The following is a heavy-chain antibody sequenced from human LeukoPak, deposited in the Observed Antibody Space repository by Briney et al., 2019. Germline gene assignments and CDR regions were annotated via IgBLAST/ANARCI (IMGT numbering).Heavy chain of an antibody. V-gene: IGHV3-23*01. CDR2: ISGSGGST. Sequence: GGSLRLSCAASGFTFSSYAMSWVRQAPGKGLEWVSAISGSGGSTYYADSVKGRFTISRDNSKNTLYLQMNSLRADDTAVYYCARAMSAVAGTDYWGQGTLVTVSS. D-gene: IGHD6-19*01. J-gene: IGHJ4*02. CDR3: ARAMSAVAGTDY. CDR1: GFTFSSYA.